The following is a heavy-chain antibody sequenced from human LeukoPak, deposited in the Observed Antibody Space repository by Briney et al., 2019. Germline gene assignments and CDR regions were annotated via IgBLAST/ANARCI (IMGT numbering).Heavy chain of an antibody. D-gene: IGHD5-24*01. V-gene: IGHV3-48*03. Sequence: GGSLRLSCAASGFTFSSYEMNWVRQAPGKGLEWVSYISSSGSTIYYADSVKGRFTISRDNAKNSLYLQMNSLRAEDTAVYYCARVGRDGYNYYYYYYMDVWGKGTTVTASS. J-gene: IGHJ6*03. CDR2: ISSSGSTI. CDR3: ARVGRDGYNYYYYYYMDV. CDR1: GFTFSSYE.